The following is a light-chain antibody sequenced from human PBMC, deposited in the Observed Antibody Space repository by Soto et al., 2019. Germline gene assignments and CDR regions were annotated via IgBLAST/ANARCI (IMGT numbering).Light chain of an antibody. V-gene: IGKV1-39*01. CDR2: LAS. Sequence: DIQMTQSPSSLSASVGDRVTITCRASQSITTYLNWYQQKPGKAPKLLIYLASSLQSGVPSRFSGSGSGTDFTLTVSSLQPEDFATYYCQQSYSTPRTFGQGTKVDIK. CDR3: QQSYSTPRT. J-gene: IGKJ2*01. CDR1: QSITTY.